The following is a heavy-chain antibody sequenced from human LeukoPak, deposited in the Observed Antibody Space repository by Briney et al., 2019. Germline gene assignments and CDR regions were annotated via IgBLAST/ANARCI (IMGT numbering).Heavy chain of an antibody. CDR1: GGSFSGYY. D-gene: IGHD4-17*01. J-gene: IGHJ5*02. Sequence: PSETLSLTCAVYGGSFSGYYWSWIRQPPGKGLEWIGEINHSGSTNYNPSLKSRVTISVDTSKNQFSLKLSSVTAADTAVYYCARRHDYGDYLNWFDPWGQGTLVTVSS. CDR3: ARRHDYGDYLNWFDP. CDR2: INHSGST. V-gene: IGHV4-34*01.